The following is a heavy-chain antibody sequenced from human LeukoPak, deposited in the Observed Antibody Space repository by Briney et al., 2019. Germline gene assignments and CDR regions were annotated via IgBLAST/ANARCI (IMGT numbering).Heavy chain of an antibody. CDR1: GFTFSSYG. CDR3: AKVRGGFTYGGYFDH. J-gene: IGHJ4*02. D-gene: IGHD5-18*01. V-gene: IGHV3-30*02. Sequence: GGSLRLSCAASGFTFSSYGMHWVRQAPGKGLEWVAFIRYDGSNKYYADSVKGRFTISRDNSKNTLYLQMNSLRVEDTAVYYCAKVRGGFTYGGYFDHWGQGALVIVSS. CDR2: IRYDGSNK.